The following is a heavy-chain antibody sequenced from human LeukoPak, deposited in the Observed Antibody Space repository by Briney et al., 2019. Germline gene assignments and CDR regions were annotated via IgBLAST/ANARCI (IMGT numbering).Heavy chain of an antibody. J-gene: IGHJ3*02. CDR1: GFTFSSYG. Sequence: PGGSLRLSCAASGFTFSSYGMHWVRQAPGKGLEWVAVISYDGSNKYYADSVKGRFTISRDNSKNTLYLQMNSLRAEDTAVYYCANVRTRRKTIDAFDIWGXGTMVTVSS. D-gene: IGHD1-7*01. CDR3: ANVRTRRKTIDAFDI. V-gene: IGHV3-30*18. CDR2: ISYDGSNK.